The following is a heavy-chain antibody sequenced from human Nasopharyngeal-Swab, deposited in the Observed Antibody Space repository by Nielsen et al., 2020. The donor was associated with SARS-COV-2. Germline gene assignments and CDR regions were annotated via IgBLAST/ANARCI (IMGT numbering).Heavy chain of an antibody. D-gene: IGHD3-3*01. CDR2: INPSGGST. J-gene: IGHJ3*02. V-gene: IGHV1-46*01. CDR3: ARDYDFWSGYYTGGAFDI. Sequence: WVRQAPGQGLEWMGWINPSGGSTSYAQKFQGRVTMTRDTSTSTVYMELSSLRSEDTAVYYCARDYDFWSGYYTGGAFDIWGQGTMVTVSS.